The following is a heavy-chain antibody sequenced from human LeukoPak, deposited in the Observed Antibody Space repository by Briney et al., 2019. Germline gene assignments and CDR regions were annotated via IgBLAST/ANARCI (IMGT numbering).Heavy chain of an antibody. D-gene: IGHD5-18*01. Sequence: GESLKISCASSGFTFSDYYMSWIRQAPGKGLEWVSYISSSGSTIYYADSVKGRFTISRDNAKNSLYLQMNSLRAEDTAVYYCASSIQLWPPFYYGMDVWGQGTTVTVSS. CDR1: GFTFSDYY. V-gene: IGHV3-11*01. J-gene: IGHJ6*02. CDR2: ISSSGSTI. CDR3: ASSIQLWPPFYYGMDV.